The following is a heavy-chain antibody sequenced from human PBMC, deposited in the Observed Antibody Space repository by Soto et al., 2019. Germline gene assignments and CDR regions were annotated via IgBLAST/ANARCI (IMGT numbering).Heavy chain of an antibody. CDR3: ARDEITGTTFSSNWFDP. V-gene: IGHV1-46*01. D-gene: IGHD1-7*01. CDR2: INPNGGST. J-gene: IGHJ5*02. CDR1: GYIFINYY. Sequence: ASVKVSCTASGYIFINYYIHWVRQAPGQGLEWIGIINPNGGSTNYAQKFRGRVTMARDTSTSTVYMDLSSLRSEDTAVYYCARDEITGTTFSSNWFDPWGQGTLVTVSS.